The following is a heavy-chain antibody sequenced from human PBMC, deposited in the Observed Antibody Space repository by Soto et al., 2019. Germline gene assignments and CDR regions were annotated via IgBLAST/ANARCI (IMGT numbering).Heavy chain of an antibody. Sequence: SCAASGFTFSSYSMSWVRQAPGKGLEWVSAISGSGGSTYYADSVKGRFTISRDNSKNTLYLQMNSLRAEDTAVYYCAKVGGYDHYYYMEVWGKGTTVTVSS. J-gene: IGHJ6*03. CDR3: AKVGGYDHYYYMEV. CDR2: ISGSGGST. CDR1: GFTFSSYS. D-gene: IGHD6-25*01. V-gene: IGHV3-23*01.